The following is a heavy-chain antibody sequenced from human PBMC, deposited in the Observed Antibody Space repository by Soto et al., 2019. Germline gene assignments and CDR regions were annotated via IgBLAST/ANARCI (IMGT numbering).Heavy chain of an antibody. CDR1: GGTFSSYA. CDR2: IIPIFGTA. J-gene: IGHJ4*02. V-gene: IGHV1-69*13. Sequence: SVKVSCKASGGTFSSYAISWVRQAPGQGLEWMGGIIPIFGTANYAQKFQGRVTITADESTSTAYMELSSLRSEDTAVYYCARDPSDLAYYFDYWGQGTLVTVSS. CDR3: ARDPSDLAYYFDY.